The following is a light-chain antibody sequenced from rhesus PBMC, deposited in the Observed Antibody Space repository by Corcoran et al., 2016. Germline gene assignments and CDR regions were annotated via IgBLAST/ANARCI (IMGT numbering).Light chain of an antibody. J-gene: IGKJ4*01. V-gene: IGKV1-25*01. CDR1: QGISSY. CDR3: QQHNSYPLT. CDR2: KAS. Sequence: DIQMTQSPSSLSASVGDTVTITCRASQGISSYLAWYQQKPGKVPKFLTYKASTLQSGVPSRFSGSGSGTDFTLPISSLQPEDFATYYCQQHNSYPLTFGGGTKVEIK.